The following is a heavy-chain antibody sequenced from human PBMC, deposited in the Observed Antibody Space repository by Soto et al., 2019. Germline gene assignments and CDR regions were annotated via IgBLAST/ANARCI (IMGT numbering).Heavy chain of an antibody. D-gene: IGHD1-26*01. V-gene: IGHV3-30*18. J-gene: IGHJ6*02. Sequence: QVQLVESGGGVVQPGRSLRLSCAASGFTFSSYGMHWVRQAPGKGLEWVAVISYDGSNKYYADSVKGRFTISRDNSKNTLYLQMNSLRAEDTAVYYRAKGRPSGSRPYYYGMDVWGQGTTVTVSS. CDR1: GFTFSSYG. CDR3: AKGRPSGSRPYYYGMDV. CDR2: ISYDGSNK.